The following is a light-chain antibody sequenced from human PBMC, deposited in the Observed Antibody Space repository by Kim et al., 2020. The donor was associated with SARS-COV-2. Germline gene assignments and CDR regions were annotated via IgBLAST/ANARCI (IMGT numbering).Light chain of an antibody. CDR1: QSITSY. J-gene: IGKJ5*01. V-gene: IGKV1-5*03. CDR3: QHYDNFPIT. CDR2: KAS. Sequence: DIQMTQSPSTLSASVGDRVTITCLASQSITSYLAWYQQKPGKAPHLLIYKASTLNTGVPSRFSATGSGTEFTLTISSLQPDDFATYYCQHYDNFPITLGQGTRLEIK.